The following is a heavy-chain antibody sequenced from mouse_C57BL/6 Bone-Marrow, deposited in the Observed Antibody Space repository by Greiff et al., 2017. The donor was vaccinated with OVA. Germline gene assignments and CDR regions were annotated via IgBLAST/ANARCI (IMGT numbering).Heavy chain of an antibody. Sequence: EVMLVESGGGLVQPGESLKLSCESNEYEFPSHDMSWVRKTPEKRLELVAAINSDGGSTYYPDTMERRFIISSDNTKKTLYLQMSSLRSEDTALYYCASGATVVATGDYFDYWGQGTTLTVSS. CDR1: EYEFPSHD. CDR3: ASGATVVATGDYFDY. J-gene: IGHJ2*01. CDR2: INSDGGST. V-gene: IGHV5-2*01. D-gene: IGHD1-1*01.